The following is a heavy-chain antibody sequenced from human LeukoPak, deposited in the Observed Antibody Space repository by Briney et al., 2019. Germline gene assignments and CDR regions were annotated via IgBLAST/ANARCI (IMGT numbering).Heavy chain of an antibody. D-gene: IGHD6-19*01. CDR1: GFTFSNYG. V-gene: IGHV3-30*18. CDR2: ISYDGSNQ. J-gene: IGHJ2*01. CDR3: AKDRSGLNWYFDL. Sequence: GSTLRLSCAASGFTFSNYGMHWVLQAPGKGLEWVAIISYDGSNQYYTDSVKGRFTISRDNSKNTLYLQINSLRAEDTAVYFCAKDRSGLNWYFDLWGRGTLVTVSS.